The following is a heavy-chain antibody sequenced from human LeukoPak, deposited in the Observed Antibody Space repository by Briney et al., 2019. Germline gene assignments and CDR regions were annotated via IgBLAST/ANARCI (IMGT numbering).Heavy chain of an antibody. D-gene: IGHD7-27*01. CDR2: IYHSGST. J-gene: IGHJ5*02. V-gene: IGHV4-38-2*01. CDR1: GYSISSGYY. CDR3: ARQRWGSRTGFDP. Sequence: SETLSLTCAVSGYSISSGYYWGWIRQPPGKGLEWIGSIYHSGSTYYNPSLKSRVTISVDTSKNQFSLKLSSVTAADTAVYYCARQRWGSRTGFDPWGQGTPVTVSS.